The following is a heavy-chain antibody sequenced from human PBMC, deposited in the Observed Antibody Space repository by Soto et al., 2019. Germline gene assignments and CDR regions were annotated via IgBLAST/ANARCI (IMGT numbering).Heavy chain of an antibody. CDR1: GYTFTSYA. CDR2: INADNGNT. V-gene: IGHV1-3*01. Sequence: ASVKVSCKASGYTFTSYAMHWVRQAPGQRLEWMGWINADNGNTKYSQKFQGRVTITRDTSASTVYMELSSLRSEDTVLFYFARRYYDILTGYYTDAFDIWGQGTMVTVSS. CDR3: ARRYYDILTGYYTDAFDI. D-gene: IGHD3-9*01. J-gene: IGHJ3*02.